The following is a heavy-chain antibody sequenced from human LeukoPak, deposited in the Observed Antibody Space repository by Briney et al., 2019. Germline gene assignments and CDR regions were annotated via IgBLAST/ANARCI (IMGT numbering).Heavy chain of an antibody. CDR3: ARLDPLFYGSGMDY. V-gene: IGHV3-21*01. Sequence: PGGSLRLSCVASGFTLSSYSMHWVRQAPGKGLEWVSSTDSAGASIYYADSVKGRFTISRDNAKNSLYLQMDTLRAEDTAVYYCARLDPLFYGSGMDYWGQGARVTVSP. CDR2: TDSAGASI. CDR1: GFTLSSYS. J-gene: IGHJ4*02. D-gene: IGHD3-10*01.